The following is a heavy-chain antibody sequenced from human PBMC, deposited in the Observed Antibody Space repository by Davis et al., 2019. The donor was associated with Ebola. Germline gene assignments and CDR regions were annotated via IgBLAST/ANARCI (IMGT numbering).Heavy chain of an antibody. CDR2: IYYSGST. J-gene: IGHJ6*01. Sequence: LRLSCTVSGGSISSGDYYWSWIRQPPGKGLEWIGYIYYSGSTYYNPSLKSRVTISVDTSKNQFSLKLSSVTAADTAVYYCARALLYYGMDVWGQGTTVTVSS. CDR1: GGSISSGDYY. CDR3: ARALLYYGMDV. V-gene: IGHV4-30-4*01.